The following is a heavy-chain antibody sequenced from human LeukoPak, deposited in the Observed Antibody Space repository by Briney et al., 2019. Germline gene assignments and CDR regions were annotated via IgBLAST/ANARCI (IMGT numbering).Heavy chain of an antibody. V-gene: IGHV4-39*01. Sequence: SETLSLTCTVSGGSISSSSYYWGWIRQPPGKGLEWIGSIYYSGGTYYNPSLKSRVTISVDTSKNQFSLKLSSVTAVDTAVYYCARHKGSDYYDSSGYYFDYWGQGTLVTVSS. D-gene: IGHD3-22*01. CDR1: GGSISSSSYY. J-gene: IGHJ4*02. CDR3: ARHKGSDYYDSSGYYFDY. CDR2: IYYSGGT.